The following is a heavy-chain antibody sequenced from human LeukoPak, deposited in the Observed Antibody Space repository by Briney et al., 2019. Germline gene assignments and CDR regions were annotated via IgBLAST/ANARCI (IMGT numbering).Heavy chain of an antibody. Sequence: PGGSLRLSCAASGFTFSSYSMNWVRQAPGKGLEWVSYISSSSTIYYADSVKGRFTISRDNAKNSLYLQMNSLRAEDTAVYYCARDHSSDWGQGTLVTVSS. V-gene: IGHV3-48*04. J-gene: IGHJ4*02. CDR2: ISSSSTI. CDR3: ARDHSSD. D-gene: IGHD6-25*01. CDR1: GFTFSSYS.